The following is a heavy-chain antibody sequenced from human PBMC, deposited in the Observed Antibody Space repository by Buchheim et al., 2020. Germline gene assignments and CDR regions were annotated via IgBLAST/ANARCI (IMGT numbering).Heavy chain of an antibody. Sequence: QVQLVESGGGVVQPGRSLRLSCAASGFTFSSYGMHWVRQAPGKGLEWVAVIWYDGSNKYYADSEKGRFTISRDNSKNTLYLQMNSLRAEDTAVYYCARAMLDRSSTSCYSDDYYYGMDVWGQGTT. CDR1: GFTFSSYG. CDR2: IWYDGSNK. J-gene: IGHJ6*02. V-gene: IGHV3-33*01. D-gene: IGHD2-2*01. CDR3: ARAMLDRSSTSCYSDDYYYGMDV.